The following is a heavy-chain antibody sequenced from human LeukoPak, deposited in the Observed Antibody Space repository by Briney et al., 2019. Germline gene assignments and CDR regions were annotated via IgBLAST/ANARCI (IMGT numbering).Heavy chain of an antibody. CDR2: IIPIFGTA. D-gene: IGHD2-15*01. CDR1: GSTFSSYA. Sequence: SVKVSCKASGSTFSSYAISWVRQAPGQGLECIGRIIPIFGTANYAQKLQGRVTITTDESTSTAYMELSSLRSEDTAVYYCARARYCSGGSCYYFDYWGQGTLVTVSS. CDR3: ARARYCSGGSCYYFDY. J-gene: IGHJ4*02. V-gene: IGHV1-69*05.